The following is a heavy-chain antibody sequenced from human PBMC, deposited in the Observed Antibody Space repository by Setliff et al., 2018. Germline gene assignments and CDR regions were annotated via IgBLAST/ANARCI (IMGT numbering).Heavy chain of an antibody. J-gene: IGHJ4*01. Sequence: ASVKVSCKASGYTFTSYGFSWVRQAPGQGLEWMGWISGYNGNTNYAQKVQGRVTMTTDTSTGTIYMELSLLTSDDTAVYFCARRDGRSGYLGFDLWGHGSLVTVSS. D-gene: IGHD3-22*01. CDR1: GYTFTSYG. CDR2: ISGYNGNT. V-gene: IGHV1-18*01. CDR3: ARRDGRSGYLGFDL.